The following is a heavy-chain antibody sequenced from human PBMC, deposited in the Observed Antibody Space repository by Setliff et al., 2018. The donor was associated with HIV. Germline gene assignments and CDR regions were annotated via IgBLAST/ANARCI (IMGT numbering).Heavy chain of an antibody. D-gene: IGHD1-26*01. J-gene: IGHJ4*01. V-gene: IGHV1-3*01. Sequence: ASVKVSCKASGYTFTTYSLHWVRQAPGQSLEWMGWINVGKGDTKYSQGLQGRITITRDTTANTAYMELSSLRSDDTAVYFCARGALLAVFDFDHWGRGTQV. CDR1: GYTFTTYS. CDR3: ARGALLAVFDFDH. CDR2: INVGKGDT.